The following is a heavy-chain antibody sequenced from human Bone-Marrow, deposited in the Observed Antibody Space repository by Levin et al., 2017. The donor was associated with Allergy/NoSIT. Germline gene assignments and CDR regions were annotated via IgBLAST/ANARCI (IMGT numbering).Heavy chain of an antibody. D-gene: IGHD5-24*01. CDR1: GFTFSDHQ. CDR3: ARGGDGYNYYFDL. V-gene: IGHV3-11*01. Sequence: PGESLKISCAASGFTFSDHQFNWIRQTPGKGLEWVSSISSRGGNINYRDSVKGRFIISRDNAKKSLYLQMNSLRVEDTALYYCARGGDGYNYYFDLWGQGTLVTVSS. J-gene: IGHJ4*02. CDR2: ISSRGGNI.